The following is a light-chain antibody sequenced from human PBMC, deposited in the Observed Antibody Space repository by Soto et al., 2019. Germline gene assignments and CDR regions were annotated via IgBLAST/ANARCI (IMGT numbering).Light chain of an antibody. Sequence: QSVLTQPPSVSGAPGQRVTISCTGSSSNIGAGYAVHWYQHLPGAAPKLLIYSDNSRPSGVPDRFSGSKSGTSASLAITGLRPEDEADYYCQSVDNGLGVFGTGTKVTVL. CDR2: SDN. V-gene: IGLV1-40*01. CDR1: SSNIGAGYA. CDR3: QSVDNGLGV. J-gene: IGLJ1*01.